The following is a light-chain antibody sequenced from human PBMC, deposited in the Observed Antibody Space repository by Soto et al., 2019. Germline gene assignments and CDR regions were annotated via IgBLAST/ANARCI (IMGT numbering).Light chain of an antibody. V-gene: IGKV1-5*01. Sequence: DILMTQTPSTLSASVGDRVTLTCRASQSLVTWLAWYQQKPGKAPKLLIYGASALESGVPSRFSGSGSGTEFTLHISSVQPDDFAPYYCQQYNSDLYTFGPGTKLQ. J-gene: IGKJ2*01. CDR3: QQYNSDLYT. CDR2: GAS. CDR1: QSLVTW.